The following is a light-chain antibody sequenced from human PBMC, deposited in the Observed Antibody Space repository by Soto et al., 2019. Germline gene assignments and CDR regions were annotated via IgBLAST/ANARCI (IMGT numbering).Light chain of an antibody. J-gene: IGLJ2*01. CDR2: LNGDGSH. CDR1: SKYGPYA. V-gene: IGLV4-69*01. CDR3: QTWGTGIHVV. Sequence: QPVLTQSPSASASLGASVKLPCTLSSKYGPYAIAWHRQQPEKGPRYLMKLNGDGSHNKGAGIPDRFSGSSAGAERYLTISSLQSEDEADYYCQTWGTGIHVVFGGGTKLTVL.